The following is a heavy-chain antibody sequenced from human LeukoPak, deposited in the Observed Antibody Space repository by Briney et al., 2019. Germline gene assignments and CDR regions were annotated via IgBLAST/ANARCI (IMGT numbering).Heavy chain of an antibody. CDR3: ARDFGGQWLVPHFDY. V-gene: IGHV3-30*04. Sequence: GGSLRLSCAASGFTFSSYAMHWVRQAPGKGLEWVAVISYDGSNKYYADSVKGRFTISRDNSKNTLYLQMNSLRAEDTAVYYCARDFGGQWLVPHFDYWGQGTLVTVSS. J-gene: IGHJ4*02. D-gene: IGHD6-19*01. CDR2: ISYDGSNK. CDR1: GFTFSSYA.